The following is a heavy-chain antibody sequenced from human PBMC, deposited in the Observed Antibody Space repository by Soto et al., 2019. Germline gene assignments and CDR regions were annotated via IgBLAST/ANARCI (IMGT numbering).Heavy chain of an antibody. D-gene: IGHD1-26*01. J-gene: IGHJ4*02. V-gene: IGHV1-8*01. Sequence: ASVKVSCKASGYSFTSYDINWVRQATGQGLEWMGWMNPNSGSTDYAQRFQGRVTMTRNTSISTAYMELSSLRSEDTAVYYCARERTGATKTSWGQGTLVTVSS. CDR2: MNPNSGST. CDR1: GYSFTSYD. CDR3: ARERTGATKTS.